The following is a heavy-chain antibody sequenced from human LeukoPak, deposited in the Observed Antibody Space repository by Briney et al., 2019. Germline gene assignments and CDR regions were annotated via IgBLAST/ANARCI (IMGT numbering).Heavy chain of an antibody. D-gene: IGHD6-6*01. CDR2: INPKSGGT. CDR1: GYTFTGYF. V-gene: IGHV1-2*02. CDR3: ARDLWGSSSGGGYSGNYYYYYMDV. Sequence: ASVKVSCKASGYTFTGYFMHWVRQAPGQGPEGMGWINPKSGGTNYVQKFQGRVSMTRDTSTSTFFMELRRLTSDDTAVYYCARDLWGSSSGGGYSGNYYYYYMDVWGKGTTVTVSS. J-gene: IGHJ6*03.